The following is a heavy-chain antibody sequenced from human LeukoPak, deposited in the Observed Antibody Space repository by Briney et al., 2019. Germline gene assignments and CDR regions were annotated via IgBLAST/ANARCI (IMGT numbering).Heavy chain of an antibody. Sequence: ASVTVSCKASGGTFSSYAISWVRQAPGQGLEWMGGIIPIFGTANYAQKFQGRVTITADESTSTAYMELSSLRSEDTAVYYCARGRDYDRLHYWGQGTLVTVSS. CDR1: GGTFSSYA. D-gene: IGHD3-22*01. CDR3: ARGRDYDRLHY. J-gene: IGHJ4*02. V-gene: IGHV1-69*01. CDR2: IIPIFGTA.